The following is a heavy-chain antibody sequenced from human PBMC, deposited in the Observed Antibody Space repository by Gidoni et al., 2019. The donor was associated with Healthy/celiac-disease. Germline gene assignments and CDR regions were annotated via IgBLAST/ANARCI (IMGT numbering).Heavy chain of an antibody. CDR3: AKMGRGGAGSYAFDI. Sequence: EVQLLESGGGLVQPGGSLRLSCAASGFPFSSYAMSWVRQAPGKGLGVVSAISGSGGSTYYADSVKGLFTISRDNSKNTLYLQMNSLRAEDTAVYYCAKMGRGGAGSYAFDIWGQGTMVTVSS. CDR2: ISGSGGST. J-gene: IGHJ3*02. CDR1: GFPFSSYA. D-gene: IGHD3-16*01. V-gene: IGHV3-23*01.